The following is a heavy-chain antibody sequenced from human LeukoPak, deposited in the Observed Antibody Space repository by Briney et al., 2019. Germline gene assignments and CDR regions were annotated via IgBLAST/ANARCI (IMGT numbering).Heavy chain of an antibody. CDR1: GYTFTGYY. CDR3: ARRPYSGSYHFDY. D-gene: IGHD1-26*01. V-gene: IGHV1-2*02. Sequence: ASLKVSCKASGYTFTGYYVHWVRQAPGQGLEWMGWINSNSGGTNSAQKFQGRVTITRDTSISTAYMELSRLRSDDTAVYYCARRPYSGSYHFDYGSQGTLVTVSS. CDR2: INSNSGGT. J-gene: IGHJ4*01.